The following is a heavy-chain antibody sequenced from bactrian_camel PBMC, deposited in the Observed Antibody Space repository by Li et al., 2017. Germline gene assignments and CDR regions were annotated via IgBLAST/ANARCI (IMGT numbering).Heavy chain of an antibody. J-gene: IGHJ4*01. D-gene: IGHD4*01. CDR2: ISSDGGST. CDR1: GYSFSTCE. V-gene: IGHV3S53*01. CDR3: AADPYAPCIPTRSSFKY. Sequence: HVQLVESGGGSVQAGGSLKLSCAASGYSFSTCEMAWYRQAPGRERELVSAISSDGGSTTFAEFVEGRFTISQDNAKNTVFLQMDSLKPKDTAMYYCAADPYAPCIPTRSSFKYRGQGTQVTVS.